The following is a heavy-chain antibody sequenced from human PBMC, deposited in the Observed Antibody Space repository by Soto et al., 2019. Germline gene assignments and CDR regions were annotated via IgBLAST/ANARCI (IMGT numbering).Heavy chain of an antibody. CDR3: AKEAAVGEYYFDY. Sequence: QVQLVESGGGVVQPGRSLRLSCAASGFPFSSYGMHWVRQAPGKGLEWVAVISYDGSNKYYADSVKGRFTISRDNSKNTLYLQMNSLRAEDTAVYYCAKEAAVGEYYFDYWGQGTLVTVSS. V-gene: IGHV3-30*18. CDR2: ISYDGSNK. J-gene: IGHJ4*02. D-gene: IGHD3-16*01. CDR1: GFPFSSYG.